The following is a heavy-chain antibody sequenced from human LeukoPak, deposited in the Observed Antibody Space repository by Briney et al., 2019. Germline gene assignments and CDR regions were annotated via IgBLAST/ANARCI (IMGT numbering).Heavy chain of an antibody. CDR1: GFTFSSYG. CDR3: KLSSSSDDY. D-gene: IGHD6-6*01. J-gene: IGHJ4*02. V-gene: IGHV3-33*01. Sequence: PGGSLRLSCAASGFTFSSYGMRWVRQAPGKGLEWVAVIWYDGSNKYYADSVKGRFTISRDNSKNTLYLQMNSLRAEDTAVYYCKLSSSSDDYWGQGTLVTVSS. CDR2: IWYDGSNK.